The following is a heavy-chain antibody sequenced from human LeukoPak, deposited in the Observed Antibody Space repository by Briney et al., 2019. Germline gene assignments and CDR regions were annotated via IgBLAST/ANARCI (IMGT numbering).Heavy chain of an antibody. V-gene: IGHV3-23*01. CDR1: GFTFSSYA. Sequence: GGSLRLSCAASGFTFSSYAMSWVRQAPGKGLEWVSSISGSGCSTYYADSVKGRFTISRDNSKYTLYLQMNSLRAEDTAVYYCAKEPNYYDSSDLGDAFDIWGQGTMVTVSS. J-gene: IGHJ3*02. CDR2: ISGSGCST. D-gene: IGHD3-22*01. CDR3: AKEPNYYDSSDLGDAFDI.